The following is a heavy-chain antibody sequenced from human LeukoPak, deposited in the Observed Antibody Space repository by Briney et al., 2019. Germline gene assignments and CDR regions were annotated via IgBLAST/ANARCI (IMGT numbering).Heavy chain of an antibody. Sequence: SETLSLTCTVSGGSISSGGYYWSWIRQHPGKGLEWIGYIYYSGSTYYNPSLKSRVTISLDTPKKQFSLKLNSVTAADTAVYYCARALQSGWAAFDIWGQGTMVSVSS. D-gene: IGHD6-19*01. CDR3: ARALQSGWAAFDI. CDR1: GGSISSGGYY. J-gene: IGHJ3*02. CDR2: IYYSGST. V-gene: IGHV4-31*03.